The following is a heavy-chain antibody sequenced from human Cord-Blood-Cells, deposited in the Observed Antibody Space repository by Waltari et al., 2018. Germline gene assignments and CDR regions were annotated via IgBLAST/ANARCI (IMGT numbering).Heavy chain of an antibody. V-gene: IGHV4-39*01. CDR1: GGSISSSSYY. CDR3: ATLSSGWYYFDY. J-gene: IGHJ4*02. D-gene: IGHD6-19*01. Sequence: QLQLQESGPGRVKPSETLSLTCTVSGGSISSSSYYWGWIRQPPGKGLEWIGSSYYSGRTYYNPSRKSRVTISVDTSKNQFSLKLSSVTAADTAVYYCATLSSGWYYFDYWGQGTLVTVSS. CDR2: SYYSGRT.